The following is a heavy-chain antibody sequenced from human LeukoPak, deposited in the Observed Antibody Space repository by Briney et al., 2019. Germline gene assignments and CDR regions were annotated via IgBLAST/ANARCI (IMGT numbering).Heavy chain of an antibody. CDR2: IYTSGST. CDR3: ARSYSSGWYGDYFDY. J-gene: IGHJ4*02. D-gene: IGHD6-19*01. CDR1: GGSISSYY. Sequence: SGTLSLTCTVSGGSISSYYWSWIRQPAGKGLEWIGRIYTSGSTNYNPSLKSRVTMSVDTSKNQFSLKLSSVTAADTAVYYCARSYSSGWYGDYFDYWGQGTLVTVSS. V-gene: IGHV4-4*07.